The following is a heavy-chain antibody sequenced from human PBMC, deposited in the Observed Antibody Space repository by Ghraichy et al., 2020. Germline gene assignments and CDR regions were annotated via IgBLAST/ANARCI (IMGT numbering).Heavy chain of an antibody. V-gene: IGHV4-39*07. CDR3: ARDLSCYDFWSGYYRADYYYYGMDV. CDR2: VYYTGST. CDR1: GGSISSTSYY. J-gene: IGHJ6*02. Sequence: SETRSLTCTVSGGSISSTSYYWSWIRQPPGKGLEWIGSVYYTGSTHYNPSLKSRVTISADTSKKQFSLKLGSVTAADTAVYYCARDLSCYDFWSGYYRADYYYYGMDVWGQGTTVTVSS. D-gene: IGHD3-3*01.